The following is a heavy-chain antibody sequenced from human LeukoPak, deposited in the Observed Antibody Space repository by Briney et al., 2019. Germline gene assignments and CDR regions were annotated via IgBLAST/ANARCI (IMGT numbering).Heavy chain of an antibody. CDR2: INPSGGST. CDR3: ARDTRTFGY. D-gene: IGHD2/OR15-2a*01. J-gene: IGHJ4*02. CDR1: GYTFTSYF. Sequence: ASVKVSCKASGYTFTSYFMHWVRQAPGQGLEWMGIINPSGGSTSYAQKFQGRVTMTRNTSINTAYMELSSLRSEDTAVYYCARDTRTFGYWGQGTLVTVSS. V-gene: IGHV1-46*01.